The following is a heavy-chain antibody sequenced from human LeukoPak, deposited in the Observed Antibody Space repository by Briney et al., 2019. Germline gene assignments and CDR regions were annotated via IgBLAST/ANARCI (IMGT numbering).Heavy chain of an antibody. D-gene: IGHD2-15*01. Sequence: PSETLSLTCTVSGGSISSAGYYWSWIRQPAGKELEWIGRFYTSGSTNYNPSLKSRVTISADTSKNQFSLRLSSVTAADTAIYYCARCWSGSGGRGELDPWGQGILVTVSS. J-gene: IGHJ5*02. CDR1: GGSISSAGYY. V-gene: IGHV4-61*02. CDR3: ARCWSGSGGRGELDP. CDR2: FYTSGST.